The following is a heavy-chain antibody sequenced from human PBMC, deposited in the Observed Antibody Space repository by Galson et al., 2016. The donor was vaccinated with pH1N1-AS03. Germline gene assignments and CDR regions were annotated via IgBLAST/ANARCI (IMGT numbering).Heavy chain of an antibody. CDR2: IKQDGGEK. J-gene: IGHJ3*02. V-gene: IGHV3-7*01. CDR1: GFTFSDYW. CDR3: VRDDATSYDAFDM. D-gene: IGHD2-2*01. Sequence: SLRLSCAASGFTFSDYWMSWVRQAPGKGLEWVADIKQDGGEKYYVDSVKGRVTISGDNAKNSLCLQMNSLTSDDTAVYYCVRDDATSYDAFDMWGQGTMITVSS.